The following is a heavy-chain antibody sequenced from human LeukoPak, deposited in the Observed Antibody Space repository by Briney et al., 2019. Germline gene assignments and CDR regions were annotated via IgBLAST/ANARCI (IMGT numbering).Heavy chain of an antibody. CDR3: ARYYYDSSGYYYYYGMDV. D-gene: IGHD3-22*01. CDR1: GGSVSYY. V-gene: IGHV4-59*02. J-gene: IGHJ6*02. CDR2: IYYSGST. Sequence: SETLSLTCTVSGGSVSYYWSWIRQPPGKGLEWIGYIYYSGSTNYNPSLKSRVTISVDTSKNQFSLKLSSVTAADTAVYYCARYYYDSSGYYYYYGMDVWGQGTTVTVSS.